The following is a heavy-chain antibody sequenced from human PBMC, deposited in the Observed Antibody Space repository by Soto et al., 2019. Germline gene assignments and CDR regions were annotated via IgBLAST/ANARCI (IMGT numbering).Heavy chain of an antibody. CDR2: ISRSSSYI. Sequence: GVLGPVCAASGFTFSSYSVNWVRQAPGKGLEWVSYISRSSSYIFYADSVKGRFTISRDNAKNSLYLQMNSLRVEDTAVYYCARDTGSSEYWYFDLWGRGTLVTVSS. J-gene: IGHJ2*01. CDR3: ARDTGSSEYWYFDL. V-gene: IGHV3-21*01. CDR1: GFTFSSYS. D-gene: IGHD6-13*01.